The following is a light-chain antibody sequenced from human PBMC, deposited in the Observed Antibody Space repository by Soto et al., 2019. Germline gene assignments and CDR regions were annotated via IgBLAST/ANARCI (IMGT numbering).Light chain of an antibody. Sequence: EMVLTQSPGTLSLSPGERATLSCRASQSVSSRYLAWYQQNPGHAPRLLIYGASSRSTGIPDGFGGSGSGTDLTLAISRLEREGFATFSCQRGYVARYSFGQGTKVDI. CDR2: GAS. J-gene: IGKJ2*03. CDR1: QSVSSRY. CDR3: QRGYVARYS. V-gene: IGKV3-20*01.